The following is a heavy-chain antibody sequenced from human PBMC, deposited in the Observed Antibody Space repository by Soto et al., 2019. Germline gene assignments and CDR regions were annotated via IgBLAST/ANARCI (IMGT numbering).Heavy chain of an antibody. Sequence: SVKVSCKASVYTFTSYYMHWVRQAPGQGLEWMGIINPSGGSTSYAQKFQGRVTMTRDTSTSTVYMELSSLRSEDTAVYYCARDSILIRSSWYGDFDYWGQGTLVTASS. CDR3: ARDSILIRSSWYGDFDY. CDR2: INPSGGST. D-gene: IGHD6-13*01. J-gene: IGHJ4*02. V-gene: IGHV1-46*01. CDR1: VYTFTSYY.